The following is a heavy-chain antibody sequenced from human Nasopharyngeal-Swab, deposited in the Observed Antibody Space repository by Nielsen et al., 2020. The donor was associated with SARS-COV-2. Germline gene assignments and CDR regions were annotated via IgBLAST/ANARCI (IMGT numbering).Heavy chain of an antibody. Sequence: GESLKISRQTSSSSFTTHWVGWVRQEPRKGLEWLGVIEPGDSETRNSPSFHGHITFSADKSISTAYLQWSSLKASDTATYYCARLRVYDSGSYFDYWGQGTLVTVSS. CDR2: IEPGDSET. CDR3: ARLRVYDSGSYFDY. V-gene: IGHV5-51*01. CDR1: SSSFTTHW. J-gene: IGHJ4*02. D-gene: IGHD3-10*01.